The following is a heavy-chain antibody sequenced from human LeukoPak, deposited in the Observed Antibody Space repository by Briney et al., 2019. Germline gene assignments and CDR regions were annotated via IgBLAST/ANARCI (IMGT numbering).Heavy chain of an antibody. D-gene: IGHD1-20*01. V-gene: IGHV3-48*01. CDR2: ISSSSRTI. CDR3: ARGGYNWNDGNWFDP. CDR1: GFTFSSYS. J-gene: IGHJ5*02. Sequence: GGSLRLSCAASGFTFSSYSMNWVRQTPGKGLEWVSYISSSSRTIYYADSVKGRFTISRDNAKNTLYLQMNSLRAEDTAVYYCARGGYNWNDGNWFDPWGQGTLVTVSS.